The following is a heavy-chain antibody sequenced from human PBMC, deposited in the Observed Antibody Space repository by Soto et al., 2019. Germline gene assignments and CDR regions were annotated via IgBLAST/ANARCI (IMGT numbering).Heavy chain of an antibody. Sequence: RLSCAASGFTFSSYAMHWVRQAPGKGLEWVAVISYDESNKYYADSVKGRFTISRDNSKNTLYLQMNSLRAEDTAVYYCARSVIAAAGYYYYYGMDVWGQGTTVTVSS. CDR2: ISYDESNK. D-gene: IGHD6-13*01. J-gene: IGHJ6*02. CDR3: ARSVIAAAGYYYYYGMDV. V-gene: IGHV3-30-3*01. CDR1: GFTFSSYA.